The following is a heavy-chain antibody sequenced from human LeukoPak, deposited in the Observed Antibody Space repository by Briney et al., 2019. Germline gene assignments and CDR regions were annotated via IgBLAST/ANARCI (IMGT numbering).Heavy chain of an antibody. Sequence: SETLSLTCAVYGGSLNGYYWSWIRQPPGKGLEWIGYIYYSGSTNYNPSLKSRVTISVDTSKNQFSLKLSSVTAADTAVYYCARHRWRYPASWFDPWGQGTLVTVSS. V-gene: IGHV4-59*08. J-gene: IGHJ5*02. CDR2: IYYSGST. CDR3: ARHRWRYPASWFDP. D-gene: IGHD2-15*01. CDR1: GGSLNGYY.